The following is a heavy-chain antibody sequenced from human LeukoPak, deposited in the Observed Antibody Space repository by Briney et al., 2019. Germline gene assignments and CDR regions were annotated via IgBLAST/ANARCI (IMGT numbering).Heavy chain of an antibody. J-gene: IGHJ6*02. CDR3: ARQNGNYYDSSGYYLYYYYGMDV. V-gene: IGHV4-34*01. D-gene: IGHD3-22*01. Sequence: SETLSLTCAVYGGSFSGYYWSWIRQPPGKGLEWIGEINHSGSTNYNPSLKSRVTISVDTSKNQFSLKLSSVTAADTAVYYCARQNGNYYDSSGYYLYYYYGMDVWGQGTTVTVSS. CDR2: INHSGST. CDR1: GGSFSGYY.